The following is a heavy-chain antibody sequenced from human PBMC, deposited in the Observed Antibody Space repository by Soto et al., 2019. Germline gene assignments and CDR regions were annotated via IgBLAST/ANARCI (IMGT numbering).Heavy chain of an antibody. CDR3: ARSHSFDGSIYHYYFHY. CDR2: IYASGAT. CDR1: GGSISTYY. J-gene: IGHJ4*02. D-gene: IGHD3-10*01. V-gene: IGHV4-59*01. Sequence: TSETLSLTCTVSGGSISTYYLSWIRQPPGGTLEWIGHIYASGATTYNPSLDSRVTMSVDIPNNEFSLELTSLTASHTAVYYCARSHSFDGSIYHYYFHYWGQGTLVTVSS.